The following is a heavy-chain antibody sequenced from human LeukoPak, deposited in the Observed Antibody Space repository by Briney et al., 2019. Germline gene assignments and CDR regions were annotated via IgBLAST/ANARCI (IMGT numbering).Heavy chain of an antibody. J-gene: IGHJ4*02. CDR1: GDSISSSF. CDR2: IYYSGST. D-gene: IGHD1-26*01. V-gene: IGHV4-59*01. Sequence: SEALSLTCTVSGDSISSSFWNWIRQPPGQRLEWIGNIYYSGSTNYNPALKSRVTFSVDTTKNQVSLKLSSATAADTAVYYCARGALGAHPVDYWGQGTLVIVSS. CDR3: ARGALGAHPVDY.